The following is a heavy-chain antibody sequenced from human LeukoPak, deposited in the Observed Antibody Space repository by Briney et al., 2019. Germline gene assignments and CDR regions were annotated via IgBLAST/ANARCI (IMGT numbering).Heavy chain of an antibody. Sequence: SETLSLTCAVSGGSISSSNWWSWVRQPPGKGLEWIGEIYHSGSTNYNPSLKSRVTISVDTSKNQFSLKLSSVTAADTAVYYCARADRMATITGQAFDIWGQGTMVTVSS. V-gene: IGHV4-4*02. D-gene: IGHD5-24*01. CDR1: GGSISSSNW. CDR2: IYHSGST. CDR3: ARADRMATITGQAFDI. J-gene: IGHJ3*02.